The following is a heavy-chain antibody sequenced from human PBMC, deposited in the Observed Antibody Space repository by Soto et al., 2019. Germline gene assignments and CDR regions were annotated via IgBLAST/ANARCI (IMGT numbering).Heavy chain of an antibody. CDR1: GGSISSSSYY. Sequence: PSETLSLTCTVSGGSISSSSYYWGWIRQPPGKGLEWIGSIYYSGSTYYNPSLKSRVTISVDTSKNQFSLELSSVTAADTAVYYCARRRIAAFGYFDYWGQGTLVTVSS. J-gene: IGHJ4*02. D-gene: IGHD6-6*01. CDR2: IYYSGST. CDR3: ARRRIAAFGYFDY. V-gene: IGHV4-39*01.